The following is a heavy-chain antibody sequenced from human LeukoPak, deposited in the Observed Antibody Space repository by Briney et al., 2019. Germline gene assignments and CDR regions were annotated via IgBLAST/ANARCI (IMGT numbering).Heavy chain of an antibody. CDR2: INPSSGGT. V-gene: IGHV1-2*02. CDR3: AIRSGTYPYYFDY. J-gene: IGHJ4*02. Sequence: ASVKVSCKASGYTFIGYYMHWVRQAPGQGLEWMGWINPSSGGTNYAQKFQGRVTMTRDTSISTAYMELSRLISDDTAVYYCAIRSGTYPYYFDYWGPGTRVAVST. D-gene: IGHD1-26*01. CDR1: GYTFIGYY.